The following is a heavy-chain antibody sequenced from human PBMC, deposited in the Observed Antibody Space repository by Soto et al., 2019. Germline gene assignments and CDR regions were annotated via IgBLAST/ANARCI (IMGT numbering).Heavy chain of an antibody. D-gene: IGHD4-17*01. CDR2: ISYDGSNK. J-gene: IGHJ6*04. Sequence: QVQLVEAGGGVVQPGRSLRLSCAASGFTFSSYGMHWVRQAPGKGLEWVAVISYDGSNKYYADSVKGRFTISRDNSKNTLYLQMNSLRAEDTAVYYCAKEGGDYGLMDVWGKGTTVTVSS. CDR3: AKEGGDYGLMDV. V-gene: IGHV3-30*18. CDR1: GFTFSSYG.